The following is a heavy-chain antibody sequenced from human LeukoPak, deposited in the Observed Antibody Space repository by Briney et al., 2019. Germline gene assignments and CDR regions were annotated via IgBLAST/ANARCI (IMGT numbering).Heavy chain of an antibody. CDR1: GYSFPGYY. D-gene: IGHD1-26*01. CDR3: ARDRVSGRNADYFDY. J-gene: IGHJ4*02. V-gene: IGHV1-2*02. Sequence: ASVKVSCKASGYSFPGYYMHWVRQAPGQGLEWMGWINTNNGGTNYAQKFQGRVTMTRDTSITTAYMELSSLRSDDTAVYYCARDRVSGRNADYFDYWGQGTLVTVSS. CDR2: INTNNGGT.